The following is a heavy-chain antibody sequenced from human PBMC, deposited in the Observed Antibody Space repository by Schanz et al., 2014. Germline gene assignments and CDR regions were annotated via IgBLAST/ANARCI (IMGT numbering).Heavy chain of an antibody. D-gene: IGHD3-10*01. CDR2: ISSGGGST. V-gene: IGHV3-23*01. CDR3: AKQHIVRGVIYLNWFDS. Sequence: EVQLLESGGGLVQPGGSLRLSCAASEFTFSTDAMSWVRQAPGKGLEWVSSISSGGGSTYYADSVKGRFTISRDNSKNTLYLQMDSLRAEDTAVYYCAKQHIVRGVIYLNWFDSWGQGTLVTVSS. CDR1: EFTFSTDA. J-gene: IGHJ5*01.